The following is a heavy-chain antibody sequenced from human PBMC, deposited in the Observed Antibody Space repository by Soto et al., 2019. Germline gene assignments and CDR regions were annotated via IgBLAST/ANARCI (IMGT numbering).Heavy chain of an antibody. Sequence: LSCAASGFTFSTYTMNWVRQAPGKGLEWISSISSGSSYIYYAGSVKGRFTISRDNAKNSLFLQMNSLRADDTAVYYCARDILSGGAYPDSWGQGTKVTVSS. D-gene: IGHD3-10*01. J-gene: IGHJ5*01. V-gene: IGHV3-21*01. CDR2: ISSGSSYI. CDR1: GFTFSTYT. CDR3: ARDILSGGAYPDS.